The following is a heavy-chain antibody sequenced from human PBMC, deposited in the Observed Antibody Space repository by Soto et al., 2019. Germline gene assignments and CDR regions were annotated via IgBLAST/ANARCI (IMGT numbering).Heavy chain of an antibody. D-gene: IGHD6-13*01. CDR1: GGTFSSYA. Sequence: QVQLVQSGAEVKKPGSLVKVSCKASGGTFSSYAISWVRQAPGQGLEWMGGIIPIFGTANYAQKFQGRVTITADESTSTAYMELSSLRSKDTAVYYCARAGPYSSSWCFDYWGQGTLVTVSS. J-gene: IGHJ4*02. V-gene: IGHV1-69*01. CDR2: IIPIFGTA. CDR3: ARAGPYSSSWCFDY.